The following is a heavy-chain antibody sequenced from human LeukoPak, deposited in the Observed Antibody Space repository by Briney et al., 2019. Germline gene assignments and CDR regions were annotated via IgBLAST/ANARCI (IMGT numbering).Heavy chain of an antibody. CDR1: GGSISSYY. J-gene: IGHJ3*02. CDR3: ARERLWFGELGDAFDI. Sequence: PSETLSLTCTVYGGSISSYYWGWIRQPAGKGLEWIGRIYTSGSTNYNPSLKSRVTMSVDTSKNQFSLKLSSVTAADTAVYYCARERLWFGELGDAFDIWIQGTMVTVSS. CDR2: IYTSGST. D-gene: IGHD3-10*01. V-gene: IGHV4-4*07.